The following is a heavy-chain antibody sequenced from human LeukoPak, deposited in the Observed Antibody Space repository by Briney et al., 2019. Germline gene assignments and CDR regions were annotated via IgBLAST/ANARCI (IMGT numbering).Heavy chain of an antibody. CDR2: FTGSGTTI. CDR3: VREAAATLFDY. J-gene: IGHJ4*02. Sequence: GGSLRLSCAASGFTFSSYEMNWVRQAPGKGLEWVSYFTGSGTTIYYADSVKGRFTISRDNAKNSLSLQMNSLRAEDTAVYYCVREAAATLFDYWGQGTLVTVSS. CDR1: GFTFSSYE. D-gene: IGHD1-26*01. V-gene: IGHV3-48*03.